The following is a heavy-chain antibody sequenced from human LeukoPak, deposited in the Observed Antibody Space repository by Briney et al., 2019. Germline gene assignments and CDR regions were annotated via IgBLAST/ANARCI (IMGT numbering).Heavy chain of an antibody. J-gene: IGHJ4*02. CDR3: ARRSRIAAAGFFDY. D-gene: IGHD6-13*01. V-gene: IGHV4-39*01. CDR2: IYYSGGT. Sequence: GSIYYSGGTYYNPSLKSRVTISVDTSKNQFSLKLSSVTAADTAVYYCARRSRIAAAGFFDYWGQGTLVTVSS.